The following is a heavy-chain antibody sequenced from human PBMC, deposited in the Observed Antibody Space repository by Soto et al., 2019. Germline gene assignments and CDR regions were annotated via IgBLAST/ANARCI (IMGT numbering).Heavy chain of an antibody. CDR1: GGSVSSGSYY. J-gene: IGHJ4*02. CDR2: IYYSGST. Sequence: QVQLQESGPGLVKPSETLSLTCTVSGGSVSSGSYYWSWIRQPPGKGLEWIGYIYYSGSTNYNPSLTSRVTISVDTPKNQFSLTLSSVTAADTAVYYCARGGTYSSGWYPYYFDYWGQGTLVTVSS. V-gene: IGHV4-61*01. CDR3: ARGGTYSSGWYPYYFDY. D-gene: IGHD6-19*01.